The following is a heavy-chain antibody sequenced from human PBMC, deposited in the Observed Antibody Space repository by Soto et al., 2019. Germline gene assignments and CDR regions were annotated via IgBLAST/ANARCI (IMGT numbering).Heavy chain of an antibody. J-gene: IGHJ4*02. V-gene: IGHV4-4*02. CDR1: GGSISTSNW. CDR3: ARARATIAAAAIFDC. CDR2: VYRTGST. Sequence: QVQLQESGPGLVKPSWTLSLTCAVSGGSISTSNWWSWVRQPPGKGLEWIGEVYRTGSTNYNPSLESRLTISVDKSKNQFSLKLTSVTAADTAVYYCARARATIAAAAIFDCWGQGTLVTVSS. D-gene: IGHD6-13*01.